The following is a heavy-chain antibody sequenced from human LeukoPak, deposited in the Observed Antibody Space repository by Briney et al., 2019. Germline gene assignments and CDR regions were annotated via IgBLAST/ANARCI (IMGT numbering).Heavy chain of an antibody. CDR3: ARKPIVADDAFDI. CDR1: GGSISSYY. D-gene: IGHD5-12*01. V-gene: IGHV4-59*08. J-gene: IGHJ3*02. Sequence: SETLSLTCTVSGGSISSYYWSWIRQPPGKGLEWMGDIYYSGSTNYNPSLKSRVTISVDTSKNQFSLKLSSVTAADTAVYYCARKPIVADDAFDIWGQGTMVTVSS. CDR2: IYYSGST.